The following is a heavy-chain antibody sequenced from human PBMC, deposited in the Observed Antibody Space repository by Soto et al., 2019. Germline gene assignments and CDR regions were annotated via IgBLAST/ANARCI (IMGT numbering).Heavy chain of an antibody. CDR3: ARDEELGFYFDY. J-gene: IGHJ4*02. Sequence: WGSLRLSCAASGFTFSSYGMHWFRQAPGKGLEWVAVIWYDGSNKYYTDPVKGRFTISRDNSKNTLYLQMNSLRAEDTAVYYCARDEELGFYFDYWGQGTLVTVSS. V-gene: IGHV3-33*01. CDR1: GFTFSSYG. D-gene: IGHD7-27*01. CDR2: IWYDGSNK.